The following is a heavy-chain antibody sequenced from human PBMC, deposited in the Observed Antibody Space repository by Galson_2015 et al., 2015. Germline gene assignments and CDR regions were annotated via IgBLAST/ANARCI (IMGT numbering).Heavy chain of an antibody. CDR1: GYSFSNYG. V-gene: IGHV1-18*04. D-gene: IGHD3-10*01. J-gene: IGHJ3*02. Sequence: SAKVSCKASGYSFSNYGISWVRQAPGQGLEWMGWISGYNGGTNYPQKFQGRVTMTTDTSTSTAYMEVRGLGSDDTAVYYCAKYGSGSRTAFEIWGQGTMVTVSS. CDR2: ISGYNGGT. CDR3: AKYGSGSRTAFEI.